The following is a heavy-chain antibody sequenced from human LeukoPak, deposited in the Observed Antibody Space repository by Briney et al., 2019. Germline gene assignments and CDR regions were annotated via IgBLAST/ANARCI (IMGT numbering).Heavy chain of an antibody. J-gene: IGHJ4*02. V-gene: IGHV3-9*01. CDR2: ITWNSGTI. CDR1: GFTFDDYA. D-gene: IGHD2-21*01. CDR3: VKGDRGHSVPDY. Sequence: GGSLRLSCAASGFTFDDYAMHWVRQAPGKGLEWASGITWNSGTIGYADSVKGRFTISRDNAKNSLYLQMNSLRAEDTALYYCVKGDRGHSVPDYWGQGTPVTVSS.